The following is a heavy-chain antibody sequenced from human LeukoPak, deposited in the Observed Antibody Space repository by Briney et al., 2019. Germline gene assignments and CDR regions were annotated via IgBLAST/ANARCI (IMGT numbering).Heavy chain of an antibody. D-gene: IGHD3-10*02. V-gene: IGHV3-21*01. CDR2: ISSSSSYI. Sequence: GGSLRLSCAASGFTFSSYSMSWVRQAPGRGLEWVSSISSSSSYIYYADSVKGRFTISRDNAKNSLYLQMNSLRAEDTPVYYCARVGGTMIGDAFDIWGQGTMVTVSS. CDR3: ARVGGTMIGDAFDI. J-gene: IGHJ3*02. CDR1: GFTFSSYS.